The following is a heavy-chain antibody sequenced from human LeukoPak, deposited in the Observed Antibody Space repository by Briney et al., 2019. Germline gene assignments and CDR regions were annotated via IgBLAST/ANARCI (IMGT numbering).Heavy chain of an antibody. D-gene: IGHD2-2*01. J-gene: IGHJ3*02. Sequence: PPGGSLRLSCAASGFTFSSYAMSWVRQAPGKGLEWVSAISGSGGITFYADSVKGRFTISRDNVKNSLYLQMNSLRAEDTAVYYCAKDYAWAFDIRGQGTMVTVSS. CDR1: GFTFSSYA. CDR2: ISGSGGIT. V-gene: IGHV3-23*01. CDR3: AKDYAWAFDI.